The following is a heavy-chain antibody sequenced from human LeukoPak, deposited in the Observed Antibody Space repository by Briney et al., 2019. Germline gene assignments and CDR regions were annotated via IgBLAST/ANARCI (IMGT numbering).Heavy chain of an antibody. D-gene: IGHD6-6*01. CDR1: GGSISSYY. CDR3: ARLDHSDSSLDY. Sequence: SETLSLTCTVSGGSISSYYWGWIRQPPGEGLEWIGTIYYSGSTYYNPSLKSRVTISVDTSKNQFSLKLSSVTAADTAVYYCARLDHSDSSLDYWGQGTLVTVSS. CDR2: IYYSGST. V-gene: IGHV4-39*01. J-gene: IGHJ4*02.